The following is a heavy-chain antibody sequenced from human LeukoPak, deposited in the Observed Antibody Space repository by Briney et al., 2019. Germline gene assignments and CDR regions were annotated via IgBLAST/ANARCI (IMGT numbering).Heavy chain of an antibody. CDR2: IYHSGST. D-gene: IGHD3-9*01. CDR3: ARDYNYDILTGSPYFDY. Sequence: SSETLSLTCAVSGYSISSGYYWGWIRQPPGKGLEWIGSIYHSGSTYYNPSLKSRVTISVDTSKNQFSLKLGSVTAADTAVYYCARDYNYDILTGSPYFDYWGQGTLVTVSS. J-gene: IGHJ4*02. V-gene: IGHV4-38-2*02. CDR1: GYSISSGYY.